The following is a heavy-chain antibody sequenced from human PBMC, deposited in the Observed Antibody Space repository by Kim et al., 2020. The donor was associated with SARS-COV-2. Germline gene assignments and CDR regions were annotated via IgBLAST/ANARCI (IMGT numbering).Heavy chain of an antibody. V-gene: IGHV4-34*01. CDR2: INHSGST. CDR1: GGSFSGYY. CDR3: ARDPYYYGSGSYYTDY. Sequence: SETLSLTCAVYGGSFSGYYWSWIRQPPGKGLEWIGEINHSGSTNYNPSLKSRVTISVDTSKNQFSLKLSSVTAADTAVYYCARDPYYYGSGSYYTDYWGQGTLVTVSS. D-gene: IGHD3-10*01. J-gene: IGHJ4*02.